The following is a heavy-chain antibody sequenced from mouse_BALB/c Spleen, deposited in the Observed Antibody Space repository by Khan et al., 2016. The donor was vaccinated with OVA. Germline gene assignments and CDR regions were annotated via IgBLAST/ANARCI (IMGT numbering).Heavy chain of an antibody. Sequence: QVQLVQSGPELKKPGETVKISCKASGYSFTNYGMNWVKQSPGKALKWMGWINTYTGKPTYADDFKGRFAFSLETSASTAYLQITNLKNDDTATXICARPPYFSYTLDHWGQGTSVTVSS. CDR3: ARPPYFSYTLDH. CDR2: INTYTGKP. J-gene: IGHJ4*01. V-gene: IGHV9-3-1*01. CDR1: GYSFTNYG. D-gene: IGHD2-10*01.